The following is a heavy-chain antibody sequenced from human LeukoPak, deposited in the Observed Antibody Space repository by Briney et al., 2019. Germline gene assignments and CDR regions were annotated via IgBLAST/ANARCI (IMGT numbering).Heavy chain of an antibody. V-gene: IGHV3-48*01. CDR2: ISSSGTT. CDR3: ARGLYNSGAYWYFDL. D-gene: IGHD6-19*01. J-gene: IGHJ2*01. CDR1: GFSFSSHS. Sequence: GGSLRLSCAASGFSFSSHSMKWVRQAPGKGLECVSHISSSGTTYYADSVKGRFTISRDNVENSLYPQMNSLRAEDTAVYYCARGLYNSGAYWYFDLWGRGTLVTVSS.